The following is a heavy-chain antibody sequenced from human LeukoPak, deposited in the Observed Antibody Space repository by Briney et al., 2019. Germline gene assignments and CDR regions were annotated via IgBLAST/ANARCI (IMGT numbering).Heavy chain of an antibody. D-gene: IGHD6-19*01. CDR1: GYTFTIYG. Sequence: ASVTVSCKASGYTFTIYGISWVRQAPGQGLEWMGWISAYNGNTNYAQKLQGRVTMTTDTSTSTAYMELRSLRSDDTAVYYCARDLGRPREQWLVPPSFDYWGQGTLVTVSS. CDR2: ISAYNGNT. V-gene: IGHV1-18*01. CDR3: ARDLGRPREQWLVPPSFDY. J-gene: IGHJ4*02.